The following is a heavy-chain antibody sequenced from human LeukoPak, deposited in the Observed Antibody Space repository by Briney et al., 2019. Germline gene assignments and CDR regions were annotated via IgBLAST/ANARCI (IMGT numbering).Heavy chain of an antibody. CDR1: GFTFSSYS. D-gene: IGHD1-14*01. J-gene: IGHJ4*02. CDR3: ARGSTNPFDY. Sequence: GGSLRLSCAASGFTFSSYSMNWVRQAPGKGLEWVSYISSASNTIYYADSVKGRFTISRDNSKNTLYLQMNSLRAEDTAVYYCARGSTNPFDYWGQGTLVTVSS. CDR2: ISSASNTI. V-gene: IGHV3-48*01.